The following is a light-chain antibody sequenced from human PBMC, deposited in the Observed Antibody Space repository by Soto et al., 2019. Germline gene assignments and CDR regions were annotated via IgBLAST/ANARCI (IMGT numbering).Light chain of an antibody. V-gene: IGKV1-5*03. J-gene: IGKJ5*01. Sequence: DVQVTQSPPAVSASIKNRITIXSRPSQSINAWWAWYQHRQGKAPKVLIYKASVLETGVTSRFSGNGSGIEFTLTIRSLEPYDFAAYYWQQYCRLYTFGQGTRLEIK. CDR2: KAS. CDR1: QSINAW. CDR3: QQYCRLYT.